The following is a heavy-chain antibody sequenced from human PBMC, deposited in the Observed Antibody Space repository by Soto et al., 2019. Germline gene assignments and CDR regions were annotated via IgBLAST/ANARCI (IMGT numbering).Heavy chain of an antibody. CDR3: ARVCGGDCHYGMDV. J-gene: IGHJ6*02. Sequence: QVQLQESGPGLVKPSQTLSLTCTVSGGSISSGGYYWSWIRQHPGKGLEWIGYIYYSGSTYYNPYLLSRVTLSVDTSKHQFSLKLSSVTAADTAVYYCARVCGGDCHYGMDVWGQGTTVTVSS. CDR1: GGSISSGGYY. D-gene: IGHD2-21*02. V-gene: IGHV4-31*03. CDR2: IYYSGST.